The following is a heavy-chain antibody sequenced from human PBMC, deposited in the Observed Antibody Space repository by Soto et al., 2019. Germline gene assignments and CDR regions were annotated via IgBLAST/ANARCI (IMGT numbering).Heavy chain of an antibody. D-gene: IGHD3-22*01. J-gene: IGHJ5*02. CDR3: AKGTEGSGYYNNWFDT. CDR2: ISRTGDSA. V-gene: IGHV3-23*01. CDR1: GFRFSDYA. Sequence: EVHLLESGGALVQPGGSLTLSCAASGFRFSDYAMSWVRQAPGKGLEWVSSISRTGDSAYYADSVKGRFAISRDSSKNRLSLQMISRRVEDTAVYYCAKGTEGSGYYNNWFDTWGQGALITVSS.